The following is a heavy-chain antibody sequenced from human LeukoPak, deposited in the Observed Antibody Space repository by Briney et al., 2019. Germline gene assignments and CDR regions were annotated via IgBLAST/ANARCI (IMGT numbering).Heavy chain of an antibody. CDR3: ARGGGSSGWYYFDY. J-gene: IGHJ4*02. V-gene: IGHV3-13*01. Sequence: GGSLRLSCAASGFTFSSYDMHWVRQATGKGLEWVSAIGTAGDTYNPGSVKGRFTISRENAKNSLYLQMNSLRAEDTAVYYCARGGGSSGWYYFDYWGQGTLVTVSS. CDR1: GFTFSSYD. D-gene: IGHD6-19*01. CDR2: IGTAGDT.